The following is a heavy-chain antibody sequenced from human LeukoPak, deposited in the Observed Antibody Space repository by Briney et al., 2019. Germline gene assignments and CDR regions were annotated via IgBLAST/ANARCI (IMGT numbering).Heavy chain of an antibody. CDR2: ISSSGSTI. J-gene: IGHJ5*02. D-gene: IGHD6-6*01. CDR3: ARDRDSSSSYNWFDP. CDR1: GFTFSDYY. V-gene: IGHV3-11*01. Sequence: GGSLRLSCAASGFTFSDYYMSWIRQAPGKGLEWASYISSSGSTIYYADSVKGRFTISRDNAKNSLYLQMNSLRAEDTAVYYCARDRDSSSSYNWFDPWGQGTLSPSPQ.